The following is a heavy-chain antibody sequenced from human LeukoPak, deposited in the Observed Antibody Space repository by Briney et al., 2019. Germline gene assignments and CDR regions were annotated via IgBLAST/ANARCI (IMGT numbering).Heavy chain of an antibody. CDR2: IGISDDT. CDR1: GFTFSNYA. D-gene: IGHD5-12*01. J-gene: IGHJ6*02. CDR3: ARARGYSGYESRHYYYGMDV. V-gene: IGHV3-23*01. Sequence: GGSLRLSCAASGFTFSNYAMTWVRQAPGRGLEWVSIIGISDDTYYADSVKGRFTISRDSSKNTLYLQMNSLGAEDTAVYYCARARGYSGYESRHYYYGMDVWGQGTTVTVSS.